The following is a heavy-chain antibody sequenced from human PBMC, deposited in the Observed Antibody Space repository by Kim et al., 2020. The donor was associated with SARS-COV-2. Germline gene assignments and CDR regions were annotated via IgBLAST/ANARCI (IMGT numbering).Heavy chain of an antibody. J-gene: IGHJ4*02. V-gene: IGHV6-1*01. D-gene: IGHD5-18*01. CDR2: TYYRTKWHN. CDR3: ARTASNGRIFDY. Sequence: SQTLSLTCAISGDTVSNNKIIWNWIRQSPSRGLEWLGRTYYRTKWHNEYAVTVKSRISINPDTSKNQFSLHLKSVTPEDTAVYYCARTASNGRIFDYWGQGTLVTVSS. CDR1: GDTVSNNKII.